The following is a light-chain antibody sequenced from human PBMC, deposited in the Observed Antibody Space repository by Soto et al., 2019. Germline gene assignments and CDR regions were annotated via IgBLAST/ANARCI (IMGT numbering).Light chain of an antibody. Sequence: EIVLSQSPATLSSSPGQRATLSCRASQSVSSYLAWYQQKPGQAPRLLIYDTPNRATGIPARFSGSGSGTDFTLTISSLEPEDCAVYYCQQRSNWLYTFGQGTKLEIK. CDR1: QSVSSY. J-gene: IGKJ2*01. V-gene: IGKV3-11*01. CDR3: QQRSNWLYT. CDR2: DTP.